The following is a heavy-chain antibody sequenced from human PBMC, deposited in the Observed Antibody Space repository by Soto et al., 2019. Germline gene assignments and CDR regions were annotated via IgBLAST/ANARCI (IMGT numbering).Heavy chain of an antibody. D-gene: IGHD4-4*01. Sequence: QVQLQESGPGLVKPSETLSLTCTVSGGSISSYYWSWIRQPAGKGLEWIGRIYTSGSTNYNPSLTSRVTMSVDTSKNQFALKLSSVTAADTAVYYCAREAPGPVTQPYNWFDPWGQGTLVTVSS. CDR3: AREAPGPVTQPYNWFDP. CDR2: IYTSGST. CDR1: GGSISSYY. J-gene: IGHJ5*02. V-gene: IGHV4-4*07.